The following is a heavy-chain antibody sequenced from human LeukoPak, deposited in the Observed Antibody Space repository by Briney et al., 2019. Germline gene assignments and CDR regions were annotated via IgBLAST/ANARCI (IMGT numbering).Heavy chain of an antibody. J-gene: IGHJ6*02. CDR3: ARDYSSSWYYYYYGMDV. CDR1: GFTFSTYA. Sequence: GGSLRLSCAASGFTFSTYAMSWVRQAPGKGLEWFSGISGNGVSTPYADSVKGRFTISRDNSKNTLYLQMNSLRAEDTAVYYCARDYSSSWYYYYYGMDVWGQGTTVTVSS. CDR2: ISGNGVST. D-gene: IGHD6-13*01. V-gene: IGHV3-23*01.